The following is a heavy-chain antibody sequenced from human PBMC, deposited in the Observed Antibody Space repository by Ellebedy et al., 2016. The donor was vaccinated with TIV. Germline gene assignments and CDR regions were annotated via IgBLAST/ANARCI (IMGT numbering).Heavy chain of an antibody. J-gene: IGHJ4*02. V-gene: IGHV1-69*13. CDR1: GGTFSTYG. Sequence: ASVKVSCXASGGTFSTYGISWVRQAPGQGLEWMGGIIPVFGTRNYAQKFQGRVTITADDSTRTAYMEVSSLRSEDTAVYYCARVDPYCSSISCYENYFDFWGQGTLVTVSS. D-gene: IGHD2-2*01. CDR3: ARVDPYCSSISCYENYFDF. CDR2: IIPVFGTR.